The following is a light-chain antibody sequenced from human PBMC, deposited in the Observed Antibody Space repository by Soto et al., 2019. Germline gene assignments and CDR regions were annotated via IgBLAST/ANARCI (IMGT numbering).Light chain of an antibody. CDR3: QQSYSTPQT. J-gene: IGKJ1*01. Sequence: DIQMSQSPASLSATVGDRVTITCRASQSISGYLSWYQQKPGKAPKLLIYAASSLQSGVPSRFSGSGSGTDFTLTISSLQPEDFATYYCQQSYSTPQTFGQGTKVDIK. CDR2: AAS. V-gene: IGKV1-39*01. CDR1: QSISGY.